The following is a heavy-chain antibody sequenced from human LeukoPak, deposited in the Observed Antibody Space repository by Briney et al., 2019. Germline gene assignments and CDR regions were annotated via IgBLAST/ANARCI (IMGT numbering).Heavy chain of an antibody. CDR1: GFTFSGYA. V-gene: IGHV3-30-3*01. Sequence: GGSLRLSCAASGFTFSGYAMSWVRQAPGKGLEWVAVISYDGSNKYYADSVKGRFTISRDNSKNTLYLQMNSLRAEDTAVYYCARDPLWFGENYFDYWGQGTLVTVSS. J-gene: IGHJ4*02. CDR3: ARDPLWFGENYFDY. CDR2: ISYDGSNK. D-gene: IGHD3-10*01.